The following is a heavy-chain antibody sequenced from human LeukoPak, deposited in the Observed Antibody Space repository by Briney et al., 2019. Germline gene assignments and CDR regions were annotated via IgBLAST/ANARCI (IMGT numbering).Heavy chain of an antibody. CDR3: ARALSTDLYYFEC. V-gene: IGHV3-23*01. D-gene: IGHD5/OR15-5a*01. CDR2: TSGSGGST. CDR1: GFTFSSYA. J-gene: IGHJ4*02. Sequence: GGSLRLSCAASGFTFSSYAMSWVRQAPGKGLEWVSATSGSGGSTYYTASVKGRFTISRENAKNSLYLQMNNLRAEDTAVYYCARALSTDLYYFECWGQGTLVTVSS.